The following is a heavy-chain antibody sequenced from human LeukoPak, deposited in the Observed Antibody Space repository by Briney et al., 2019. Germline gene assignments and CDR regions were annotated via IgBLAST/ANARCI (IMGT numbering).Heavy chain of an antibody. J-gene: IGHJ4*02. CDR1: GYTFTSYD. CDR2: MNPDSGNT. Sequence: ASAKVSCKASGYTFTSYDINWVRQATGQGLEWMGWMNPDSGNTGYAQKFQGRVTMTRNTSISTAYIELSSLRSEDTAVYYCARGRYNWNDYLDYWGQGTLVTVSS. V-gene: IGHV1-8*01. D-gene: IGHD1-1*01. CDR3: ARGRYNWNDYLDY.